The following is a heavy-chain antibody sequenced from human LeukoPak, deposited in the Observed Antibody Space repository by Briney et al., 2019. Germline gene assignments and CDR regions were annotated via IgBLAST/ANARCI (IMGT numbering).Heavy chain of an antibody. D-gene: IGHD3-10*01. CDR2: ISGSGGGT. CDR1: GFTFSSYA. V-gene: IGHV3-23*01. CDR3: AKRTDGSGSRGGVLDY. Sequence: GSLRLSCAASGFTFSSYAMSWVRQAPGKGLEWVSDISGSGGGTYYADSVQGRFTISRDNSKNTLYLQMNSLRADDTAVYYCAKRTDGSGSRGGVLDYWGQGTLVTVSS. J-gene: IGHJ4*02.